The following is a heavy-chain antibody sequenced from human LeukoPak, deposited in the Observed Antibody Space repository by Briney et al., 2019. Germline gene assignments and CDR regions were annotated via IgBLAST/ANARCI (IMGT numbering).Heavy chain of an antibody. CDR1: GGTFSSYA. CDR2: IIPIFGTA. CDR3: AKDWSSVVVPAAFDY. Sequence: SVKVSCKASGGTFSSYAISWVRQAPGQGLEWMGGIIPIFGTANYAQKFQGRVTITADESTSTAYMELSSLRSEDTAVYYCAKDWSSVVVPAAFDYWGQGTQVTVSS. D-gene: IGHD2-2*01. V-gene: IGHV1-69*01. J-gene: IGHJ4*02.